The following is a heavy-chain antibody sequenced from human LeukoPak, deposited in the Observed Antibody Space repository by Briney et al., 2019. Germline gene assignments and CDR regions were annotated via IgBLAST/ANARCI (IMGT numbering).Heavy chain of an antibody. CDR3: ARDRERTVTTD. V-gene: IGHV3-21*01. CDR2: ISRSGSYI. CDR1: GFTYSSYS. J-gene: IGHJ4*02. Sequence: PGGSLRLSCAASGFTYSSYSMNWVRQAPWKGLEWVSSISRSGSYIYYADSVKGRFTISRDNAKNSLYLQMNSLGAGDTAVYYCARDRERTVTTDWGQGTLVTVSS. D-gene: IGHD4-17*01.